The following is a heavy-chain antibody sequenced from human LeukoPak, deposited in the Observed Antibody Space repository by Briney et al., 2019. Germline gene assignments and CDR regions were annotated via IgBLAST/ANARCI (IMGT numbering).Heavy chain of an antibody. CDR1: GGSITIYY. D-gene: IGHD3-10*01. V-gene: IGHV4-4*07. CDR2: IYTSGST. J-gene: IGHJ5*02. Sequence: PSETLSLTCTVSGGSITIYYWSWIRQPAGKGLEWIGRIYTSGSTNYNPSLKSRVTMSVDTPKNQFSLKLSSVTAADTAVYYCATHPRSCTRGIFITGKACWFDPWGQGTLVTVSS. CDR3: ATHPRSCTRGIFITGKACWFDP.